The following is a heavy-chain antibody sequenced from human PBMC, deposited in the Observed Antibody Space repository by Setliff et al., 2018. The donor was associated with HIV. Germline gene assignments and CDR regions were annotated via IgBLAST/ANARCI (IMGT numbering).Heavy chain of an antibody. CDR2: INCNSGGT. CDR3: ARDDHGDPFDY. D-gene: IGHD4-17*01. Sequence: ASVKVSCKSSGYTFTGSFMHWVRQAPGQGLEWMGWINCNSGGTYYAQNFQGRVTMTRDTSINTAYMELSRPRSDDTAVYYCARDDHGDPFDYWGQGTLGTVAS. V-gene: IGHV1-2*02. CDR1: GYTFTGSF. J-gene: IGHJ4*02.